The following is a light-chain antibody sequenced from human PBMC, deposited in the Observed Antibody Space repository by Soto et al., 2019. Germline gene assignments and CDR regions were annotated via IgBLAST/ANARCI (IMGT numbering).Light chain of an antibody. V-gene: IGKV1-5*01. J-gene: IGKJ5*01. CDR2: HAS. CDR1: QSISRW. Sequence: VNRVTISCRASQSISRWLAWYQQKPGKAPTLLIYHASSLESGVPSRFSGSGSGADFTLTISSLEPEDFAVYYCQQRSSWPITFGQGTRLEI. CDR3: QQRSSWPIT.